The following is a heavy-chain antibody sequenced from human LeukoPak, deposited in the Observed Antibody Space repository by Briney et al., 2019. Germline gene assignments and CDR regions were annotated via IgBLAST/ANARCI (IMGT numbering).Heavy chain of an antibody. Sequence: GGSLRLSCAASGFTFRNYGMHWVRQAPGRGLEWVAVISYDGSNKYYADSVKGRFTISRDNSKRTLFLQTDSLRGEDTAVYYCANGGYYSLDSWGQGTLVTVSS. D-gene: IGHD2-15*01. V-gene: IGHV3-30*18. J-gene: IGHJ4*02. CDR3: ANGGYYSLDS. CDR1: GFTFRNYG. CDR2: ISYDGSNK.